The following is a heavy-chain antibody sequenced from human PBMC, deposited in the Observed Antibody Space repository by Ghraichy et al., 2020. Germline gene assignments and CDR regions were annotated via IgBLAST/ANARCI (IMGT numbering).Heavy chain of an antibody. V-gene: IGHV3-23*01. Sequence: GGSLRLSCAASGFTFNNYAMRWVRQAPGKGLEWVSAISGSADTTYYANSVRGRFTISRDNSKNSVYLQMNSLRAEDTAVYYCAWHSRCSDFDCWGQGTLVTVSS. J-gene: IGHJ4*02. CDR3: AWHSRCSDFDC. D-gene: IGHD1-26*01. CDR1: GFTFNNYA. CDR2: ISGSADTT.